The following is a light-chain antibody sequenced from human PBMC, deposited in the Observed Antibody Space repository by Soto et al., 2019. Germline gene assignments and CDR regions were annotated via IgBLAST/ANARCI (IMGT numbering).Light chain of an antibody. Sequence: EIVVTQSPATLSLSPGESATLSCRASQNLDYYLHWYQQKPGQSPILVIYDTFNRATGVPVRCRGVGAGTDFTLTISDLEPEDFAFDYCQQRKSWPITFGTGTRVEI. V-gene: IGKV3-11*01. CDR1: QNLDYY. CDR2: DTF. CDR3: QQRKSWPIT. J-gene: IGKJ4*01.